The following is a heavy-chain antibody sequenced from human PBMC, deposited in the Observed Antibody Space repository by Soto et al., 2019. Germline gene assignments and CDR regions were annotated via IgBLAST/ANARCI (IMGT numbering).Heavy chain of an antibody. CDR1: GYTFTSYA. J-gene: IGHJ4*02. CDR2: ISAYNGNT. V-gene: IGHV1-18*01. D-gene: IGHD3-10*01. Sequence: QVQLVQSGAEVKKPGASVKVSCKASGYTFTSYAISWVRQAPGQGLEWMGWISAYNGNTNYAQKLQGRVTMTTDTSTTTAYNDLSSLESGDTARYYCARSGPPAGYWGQGTRVTVSS. CDR3: ARSGPPAGY.